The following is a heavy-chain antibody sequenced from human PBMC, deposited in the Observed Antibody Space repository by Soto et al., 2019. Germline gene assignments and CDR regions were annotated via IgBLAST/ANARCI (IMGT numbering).Heavy chain of an antibody. Sequence: QVQLVQSGAEVKKPGASVKVSCKAYGYTFTGYYMHWVRQAPGQGLEWMGWINPNSGGTNYALKFQGRVPLTRDTSSSTAYMGLSRLRSDDTAVYYCASEGPENDWGYWGQGPLVTVSS. CDR1: GYTFTGYY. CDR3: ASEGPENDWGY. V-gene: IGHV1-2*02. J-gene: IGHJ4*02. D-gene: IGHD1-1*01. CDR2: INPNSGGT.